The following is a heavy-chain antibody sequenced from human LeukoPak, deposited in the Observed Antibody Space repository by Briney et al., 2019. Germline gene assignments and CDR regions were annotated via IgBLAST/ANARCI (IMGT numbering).Heavy chain of an antibody. CDR3: ARSRVVVPAALPPLSYYMDV. Sequence: ASVKVSCKASGYTFTGYYMHWVRQAPGQGLEWMGWINPNSGGTNYAQKFQGRVTMTTDTSTSTAYMELRSLGSDDTAVYYCARSRVVVPAALPPLSYYMDVWGKGTTVTVSS. CDR1: GYTFTGYY. CDR2: INPNSGGT. V-gene: IGHV1-2*02. J-gene: IGHJ6*03. D-gene: IGHD2-2*01.